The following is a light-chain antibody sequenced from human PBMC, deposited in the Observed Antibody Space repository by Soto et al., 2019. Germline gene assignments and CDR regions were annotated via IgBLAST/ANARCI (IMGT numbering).Light chain of an antibody. CDR2: GAS. Sequence: EIVLTQSPGTLSLSPGERATLSCRASQSVSSNYLAWYQQKPGQAPRLLIYGASSRATGIPDRFSGSGSGTDFTLTISRLEPEDFAVFYCQQYESLPRTFCGGTKVEIK. J-gene: IGKJ4*01. CDR1: QSVSSNY. V-gene: IGKV3-20*01. CDR3: QQYESLPRT.